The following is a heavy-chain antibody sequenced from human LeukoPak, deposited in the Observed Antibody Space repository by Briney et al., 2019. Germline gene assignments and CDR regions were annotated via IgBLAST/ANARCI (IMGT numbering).Heavy chain of an antibody. V-gene: IGHV3-53*01. CDR2: IYSGGST. CDR3: ARDTWAYYMDV. Sequence: GGSLRLSCAASGFTVSSNYMSWVRQAPGKRLEWVSVIYSGGSTYYADSVKGRFTISRDNSKNTLYLQMNSLRAEDTAVYYCARDTWAYYMDVWGKGTTVTISS. CDR1: GFTVSSNY. D-gene: IGHD2/OR15-2a*01. J-gene: IGHJ6*03.